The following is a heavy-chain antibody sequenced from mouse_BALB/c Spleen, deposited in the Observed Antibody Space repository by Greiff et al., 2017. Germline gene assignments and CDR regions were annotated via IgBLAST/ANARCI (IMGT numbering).Heavy chain of an antibody. CDR1: GYTFTSYW. V-gene: IGHV1-69*02. CDR2: IDPSNSET. Sequence: QVQLQQPGAELVKPGASVKMSCKASGYTFTSYWMHWVKQRPGQGLAWIGVIDPSNSETRLNQKFKDKATLNVDKSSNTAYMQLSSLTSEDSAVYYCARAGYYGTQGFAYWGQGTLVTVSA. D-gene: IGHD2-1*01. J-gene: IGHJ3*01. CDR3: ARAGYYGTQGFAY.